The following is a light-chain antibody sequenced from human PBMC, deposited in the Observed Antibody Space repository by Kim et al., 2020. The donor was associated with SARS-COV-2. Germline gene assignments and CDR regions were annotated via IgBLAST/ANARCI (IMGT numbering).Light chain of an antibody. J-gene: IGLJ3*02. Sequence: APGREARFSCEGNNSERIGVNWCQQNPGQAPVLGIYYDRDRPSGIPERFSGSNSGNTATLPISRVEAGDEADYYCHVWDGTRGQWVFGGGPQLTVL. CDR3: HVWDGTRGQWV. CDR2: YDR. V-gene: IGLV3-21*04. CDR1: NSERIG.